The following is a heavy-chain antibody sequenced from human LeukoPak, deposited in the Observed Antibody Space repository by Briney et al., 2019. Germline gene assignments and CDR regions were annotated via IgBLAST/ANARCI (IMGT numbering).Heavy chain of an antibody. CDR1: GFTFSSYE. Sequence: GGSLRLSCAASGFTFSSYEMNWVRQAPGKGLEWVSYISSSGSTIYYADSVKGRFTISRDNAKNSLYLQMNSLRAEDTAIYYCARGDGYYDFWGGYNFDSWGQGTLVTVSS. CDR2: ISSSGSTI. J-gene: IGHJ4*02. V-gene: IGHV3-48*03. CDR3: ARGDGYYDFWGGYNFDS. D-gene: IGHD3-3*01.